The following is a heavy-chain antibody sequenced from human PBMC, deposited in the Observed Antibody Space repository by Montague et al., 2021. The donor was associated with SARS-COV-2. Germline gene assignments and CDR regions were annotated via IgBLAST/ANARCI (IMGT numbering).Heavy chain of an antibody. CDR2: IHHGGST. J-gene: IGHJ6*03. CDR3: ARLGDGVVPSPILGVGPYYSSYCMAI. D-gene: IGHD3-10*01. Sequence: SETLSLTCAVHGGSFSTYSWNWIRQPPGKGLEWIGEIHHGGSTNYNPSLKSRVTISADTSKNQFSLKLTSVAAADTAVYYCARLGDGVVPSPILGVGPYYSSYCMAIWGKGTTVTVSS. CDR1: GGSFSTYS. V-gene: IGHV4-34*01.